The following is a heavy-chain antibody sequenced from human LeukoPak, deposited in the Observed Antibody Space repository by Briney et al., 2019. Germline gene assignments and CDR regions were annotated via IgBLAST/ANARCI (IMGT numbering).Heavy chain of an antibody. Sequence: GRSLRLSCAASGFTFDDYAMHWVRQAPGKGLEWVSGISWNSGSIGYADSVKGRFTISRDNSKDTLYLQMNSLRAEDTAVYYCAKGLYCSGGSCYPHYYYGMDVWGQGTTVTVSS. J-gene: IGHJ6*02. CDR3: AKGLYCSGGSCYPHYYYGMDV. CDR1: GFTFDDYA. V-gene: IGHV3-9*01. D-gene: IGHD2-15*01. CDR2: ISWNSGSI.